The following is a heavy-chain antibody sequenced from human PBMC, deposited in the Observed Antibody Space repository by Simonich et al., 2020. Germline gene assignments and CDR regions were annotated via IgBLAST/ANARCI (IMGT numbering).Heavy chain of an antibody. D-gene: IGHD5-12*01. Sequence: EVQLVQSGAEVKKPGESLKISCKGSGYSFTSYGIGWVRQMPGKGLEWVGISYPADSDTRYGPTCQGHVTISADKTISTAYLQWSSLKASDTAMYYCVRPDSGYDYFDYWGQGTLVTVSS. CDR1: GYSFTSYG. CDR2: SYPADSDT. CDR3: VRPDSGYDYFDY. V-gene: IGHV5-51*03. J-gene: IGHJ4*02.